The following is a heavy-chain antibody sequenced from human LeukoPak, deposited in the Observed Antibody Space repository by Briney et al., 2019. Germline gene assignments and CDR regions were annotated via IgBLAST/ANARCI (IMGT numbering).Heavy chain of an antibody. CDR2: ISSSGSTI. J-gene: IGHJ4*02. D-gene: IGHD3-22*01. Sequence: GGSLRLSCAASGFTFSSYEMNWVRQAPGKGLEWVSYISSSGSTIYYADSVKGRFTISRDNAKNSLYLQMNSMRAEDTAVYYCAKDPLSRYYDSTGDYFDYWGQGTLVTVSS. CDR1: GFTFSSYE. V-gene: IGHV3-48*03. CDR3: AKDPLSRYYDSTGDYFDY.